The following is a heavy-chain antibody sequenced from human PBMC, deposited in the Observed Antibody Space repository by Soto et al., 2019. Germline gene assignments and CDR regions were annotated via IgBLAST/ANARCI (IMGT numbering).Heavy chain of an antibody. CDR1: GFTFSSYG. Sequence: GGSLRLSCAASGFTFSSYGMHWVRQAPGKGLEWVAVIWYDGSNKYYADSVKGRFTISRDNSKNTLYLQMNSLRAEDTAVYYCARADVDTAMVTHAFDIWGQGTMVTVSS. CDR3: ARADVDTAMVTHAFDI. V-gene: IGHV3-33*01. J-gene: IGHJ3*02. CDR2: IWYDGSNK. D-gene: IGHD5-18*01.